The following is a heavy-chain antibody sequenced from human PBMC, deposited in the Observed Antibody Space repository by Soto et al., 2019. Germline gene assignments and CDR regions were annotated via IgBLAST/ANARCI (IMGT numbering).Heavy chain of an antibody. J-gene: IGHJ5*02. Sequence: PSETLSLTCTVSGGSISSSSYYWGWIRQPPGKGLGWIGSIYSSGSSYYNPPLKSRVTISVDTSKIQFSLRLSSVTAADTAVYYCARTVTVRGVINKDCFDTWGQGTLVTVSS. D-gene: IGHD3-10*01. V-gene: IGHV4-39*01. CDR2: IYSSGSS. CDR3: ARTVTVRGVINKDCFDT. CDR1: GGSISSSSYY.